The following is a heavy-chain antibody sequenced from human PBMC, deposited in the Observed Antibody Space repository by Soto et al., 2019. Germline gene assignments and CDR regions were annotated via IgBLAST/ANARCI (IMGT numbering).Heavy chain of an antibody. CDR1: GFTFRSYV. Sequence: QVQLVESGGGVVQPGTSLRLSCVGSGFTFRSYVIHWVRQAPGKGLEWVALTSYDGSNNFYGDSVKGRFTISRHNSRNTVEVQMDSLRFEDTALYYCARWGTTGGLDVWGQGNLVSVSS. J-gene: IGHJ4*02. V-gene: IGHV3-33*05. D-gene: IGHD3-16*01. CDR3: ARWGTTGGLDV. CDR2: TSYDGSNN.